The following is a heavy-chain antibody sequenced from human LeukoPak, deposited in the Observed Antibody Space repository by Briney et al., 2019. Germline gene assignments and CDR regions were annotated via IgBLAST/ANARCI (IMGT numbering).Heavy chain of an antibody. V-gene: IGHV3-21*04. D-gene: IGHD3-22*01. CDR3: ARVDSSGYYLVGACDI. J-gene: IGHJ3*02. Sequence: PGGSLRLSCAASGFTFSSYSMHWVRQAPGKGLEWVSSISSSSSYIYYADSVKGRFTISRDNAKNSLYLQMNSLRAEDTAVYYCARVDSSGYYLVGACDIWGQGTMVTVSS. CDR2: ISSSSSYI. CDR1: GFTFSSYS.